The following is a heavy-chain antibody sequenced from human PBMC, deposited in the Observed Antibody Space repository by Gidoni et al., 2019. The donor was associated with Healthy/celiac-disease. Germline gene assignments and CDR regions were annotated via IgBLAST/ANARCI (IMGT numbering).Heavy chain of an antibody. J-gene: IGHJ3*01. Sequence: QVQLQQWGAGLLKPSETLSLTCAVYGGSFSGYYWSWIRQPPRKGLEWIGEINHSGSTNYNPSLKSRVTISVDTSKNQFSLKLSSVTAADTAVYYCARGFLYGDYVGDWGQGTMVTVSS. V-gene: IGHV4-34*01. D-gene: IGHD4-17*01. CDR1: GGSFSGYY. CDR2: INHSGST. CDR3: ARGFLYGDYVGD.